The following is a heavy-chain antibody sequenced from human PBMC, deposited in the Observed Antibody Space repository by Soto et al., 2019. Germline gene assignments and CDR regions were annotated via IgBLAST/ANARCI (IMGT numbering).Heavy chain of an antibody. CDR3: ARDRRFGAEIDF. CDR2: ISADNGNT. D-gene: IGHD3-10*01. CDR1: GYTFTSYG. Sequence: ASVKVSCKASGYTFTSYGISWVRQAPGQGLERMGWISADNGNTNYAQKPQGRVTRTTDTSTSTDNMDLRSRGNDDTAVYPCARDRRFGAEIDFWG. V-gene: IGHV1-18*01. J-gene: IGHJ4*01.